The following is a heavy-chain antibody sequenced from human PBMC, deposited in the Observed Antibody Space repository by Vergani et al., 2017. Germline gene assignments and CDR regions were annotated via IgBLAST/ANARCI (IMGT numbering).Heavy chain of an antibody. CDR3: ARDSYSSSWTEAFDI. CDR2: ISSSSSNI. D-gene: IGHD6-13*01. V-gene: IGHV3-48*01. CDR1: GFTFSSYS. Sequence: EVQLVESGGGLVKPGGSLRLSCAASGFTFSSYSMNWVRQAAGKGLEWVSYISSSSSNIYYADSVKGRFTLTRDNAKNSLYLQMNSLRAEDTAVYYCARDSYSSSWTEAFDIWGQGTMVTVSS. J-gene: IGHJ3*02.